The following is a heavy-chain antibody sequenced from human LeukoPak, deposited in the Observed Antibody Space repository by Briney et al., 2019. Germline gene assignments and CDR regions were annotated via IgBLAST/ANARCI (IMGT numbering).Heavy chain of an antibody. CDR2: IYYSGST. CDR1: DGSIRSYY. CDR3: AGTPNCRGGTCYSRWFDP. J-gene: IGHJ5*02. D-gene: IGHD2-15*01. V-gene: IGHV4-59*01. Sequence: SETLSLTYTVSDGSIRSYYWSWIRQPPGKGLEWIGYIYYSGSTNYNPSLKSRVTISVDTSKNQFSLKLSSVTAADTAVYYCAGTPNCRGGTCYSRWFDPWGQGTLVTVSS.